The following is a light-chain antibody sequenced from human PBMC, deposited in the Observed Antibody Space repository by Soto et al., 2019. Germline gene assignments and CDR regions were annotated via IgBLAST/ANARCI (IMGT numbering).Light chain of an antibody. Sequence: EIVLTQSPATLSLSPGERYTLSCMAIQSVSSNLAWYQQKPGQAPRLLIYGASNRATGIPARFSGSGSGTEFTLTISSLQSEDFAVYYCQQYNNWPPVTVGEGTKVEIK. J-gene: IGKJ4*01. V-gene: IGKV3-15*01. CDR2: GAS. CDR1: QSVSSN. CDR3: QQYNNWPPVT.